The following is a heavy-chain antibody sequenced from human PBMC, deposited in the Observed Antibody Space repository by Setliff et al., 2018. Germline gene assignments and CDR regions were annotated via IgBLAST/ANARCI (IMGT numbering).Heavy chain of an antibody. V-gene: IGHV1-18*01. D-gene: IGHD2-15*01. CDR2: ISVYNGKT. CDR1: GYTFTSYG. Sequence: ASVKVSCKASGYTFTSYGFSWVRQAPGQGLEWMGWISVYNGKTKYAQKFQGRVTITADESTSTAYMELRSLRSEDTAVYYCGRARRTVVVVAATIFDYWGQGTLVTVSS. J-gene: IGHJ4*02. CDR3: GRARRTVVVVAATIFDY.